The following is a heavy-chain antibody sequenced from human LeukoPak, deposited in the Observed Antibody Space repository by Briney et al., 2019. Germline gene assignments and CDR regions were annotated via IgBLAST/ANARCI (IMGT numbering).Heavy chain of an antibody. CDR1: GGSISSYY. V-gene: IGHV4-59*01. CDR2: IYYSGST. D-gene: IGHD5-18*01. J-gene: IGHJ6*03. CDR3: ARVVDTAMVGYYYYMDV. Sequence: SETLSLTXTVSGGSISSYYWSWIRQPPGKGLEWIGYIYYSGSTNYNPSLKSRVTISVDTSKNQFSLKLSSVTAADTAVYYCARVVDTAMVGYYYYMDVWGKGTTVTVSS.